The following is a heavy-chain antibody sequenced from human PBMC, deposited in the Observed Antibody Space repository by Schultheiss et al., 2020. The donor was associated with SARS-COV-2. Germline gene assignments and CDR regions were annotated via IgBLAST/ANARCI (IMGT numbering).Heavy chain of an antibody. Sequence: SQTLSLTCAVYGGSFSGYYWSWIRQHPGKGLEWIGYIYYSGSTYYNPSLKSIVTISVDTSKNQFSLKLSSVTAADTAVYFCARSLLQWFDPWGQVTLVTVSS. CDR2: IYYSGST. J-gene: IGHJ5*02. V-gene: IGHV4-31*01. CDR1: GGSFSGYY. CDR3: ARSLLQWFDP. D-gene: IGHD3-22*01.